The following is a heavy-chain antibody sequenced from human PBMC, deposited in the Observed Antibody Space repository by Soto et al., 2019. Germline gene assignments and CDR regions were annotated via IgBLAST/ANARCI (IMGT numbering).Heavy chain of an antibody. J-gene: IGHJ6*02. D-gene: IGHD2-15*01. V-gene: IGHV3-30-3*01. CDR1: GFTFRNYA. CDR3: ARGDREDIAVVIGVRPGEYGVDV. Sequence: QVQLEESGGGVVQPGRSLRLSCATSGFTFRNYAMHWVRQAPGKGLECVAVIAYDGSNKFYRDYVKGRFTISRDNSHNTLYLQINSLRYEDTAVYYCARGDREDIAVVIGVRPGEYGVDVWGQGTTVTVSS. CDR2: IAYDGSNK.